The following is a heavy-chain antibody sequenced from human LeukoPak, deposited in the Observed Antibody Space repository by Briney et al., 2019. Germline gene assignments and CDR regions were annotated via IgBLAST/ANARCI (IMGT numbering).Heavy chain of an antibody. J-gene: IGHJ4*02. Sequence: ASVKISCKGSGFTFFTYNIYWVRHRPLQRRLWGGSMNPNSSKTGHAKNIQGRVTMHRNTPISTAYIELSSLRSEDTAVYYCARGNRGTTSVFGYWGQGTLVTVPS. CDR2: MNPNSSKT. CDR3: ARGNRGTTSVFGY. CDR1: GFTFFTYN. D-gene: IGHD1-7*01. V-gene: IGHV1-8*01.